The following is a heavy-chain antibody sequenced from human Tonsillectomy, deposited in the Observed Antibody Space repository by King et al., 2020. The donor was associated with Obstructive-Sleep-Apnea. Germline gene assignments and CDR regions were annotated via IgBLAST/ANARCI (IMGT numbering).Heavy chain of an antibody. CDR1: GGSISVSSYY. CDR2: IYYSGST. J-gene: IGHJ5*02. D-gene: IGHD3-22*01. V-gene: IGHV4-39*07. Sequence: LQLQESGPGLVKPSETLSLTCTVSGGSISVSSYYWGWVRQPPGKGLEWIGNIYYSGSTYYNPSLKSRVTISVDTSKNQFSLKLSSVTAADTAVYYCARDYYNDTYGPWGQGTLVTVSS. CDR3: ARDYYNDTYGP.